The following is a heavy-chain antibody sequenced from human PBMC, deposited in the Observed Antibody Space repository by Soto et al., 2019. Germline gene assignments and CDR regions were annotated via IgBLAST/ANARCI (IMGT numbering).Heavy chain of an antibody. CDR2: IDPNSGDT. J-gene: IGHJ2*01. CDR3: AIEAGLHYRGGYSDL. V-gene: IGHV1-2*04. D-gene: IGHD4-4*01. Sequence: QVQLVQSGTEVKKPGASVNVSCRASGYSFTGYYIHWVRQAPGQGLDWMGWIDPNSGDTNYAQKFQGWVTMTRDTSISTAYMELRRLKSDDTAVYYCAIEAGLHYRGGYSDLWGRGTLVTVSS. CDR1: GYSFTGYY.